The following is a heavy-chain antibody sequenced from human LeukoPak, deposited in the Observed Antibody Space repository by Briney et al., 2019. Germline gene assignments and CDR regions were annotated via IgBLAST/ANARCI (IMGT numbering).Heavy chain of an antibody. Sequence: ASVKVSCKASGYTFTGYYMHWVRQAPGQGLEWMGWINPNSGGTNYAQKFQGRVTMTRDTSISTAYMELSRLRSDDTAVYYCAREWIAVAGTGWFDPWSQGTLVTVSS. CDR3: AREWIAVAGTGWFDP. V-gene: IGHV1-2*02. CDR1: GYTFTGYY. D-gene: IGHD6-19*01. CDR2: INPNSGGT. J-gene: IGHJ5*02.